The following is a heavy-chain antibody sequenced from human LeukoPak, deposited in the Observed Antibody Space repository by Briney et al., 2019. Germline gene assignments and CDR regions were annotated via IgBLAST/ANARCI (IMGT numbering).Heavy chain of an antibody. Sequence: PGGSLRLSCSASGFTFSSYAMHWVRQAPGKGREYVSAISSNGGSTYYADSVKGRFTISRDNSKNTLYLQMSSLRAEDTAVYYCVKGGDELTYYFDYWGQGTLVTVSS. D-gene: IGHD3-10*01. CDR1: GFTFSSYA. J-gene: IGHJ4*02. CDR2: ISSNGGST. CDR3: VKGGDELTYYFDY. V-gene: IGHV3-64D*06.